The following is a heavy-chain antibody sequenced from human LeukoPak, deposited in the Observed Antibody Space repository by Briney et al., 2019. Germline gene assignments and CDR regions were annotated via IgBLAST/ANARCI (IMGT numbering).Heavy chain of an antibody. CDR1: GYSISSGYY. CDR2: IYHSGST. Sequence: TSETLSLTCTVSGYSISSGYYWGWIRQPPGKGLEWIGSIYHSGSTYYNPSLKSRVTISVDTSKNQFSLKLSSVTVADTAVYYCARVSGDILTGYYFDYWGQGTLVTVSS. J-gene: IGHJ4*02. CDR3: ARVSGDILTGYYFDY. V-gene: IGHV4-38-2*02. D-gene: IGHD3-9*01.